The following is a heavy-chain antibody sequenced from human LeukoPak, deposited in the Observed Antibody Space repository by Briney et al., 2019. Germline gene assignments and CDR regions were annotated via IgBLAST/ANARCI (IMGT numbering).Heavy chain of an antibody. CDR1: GGSFSGYY. Sequence: SETLSLTCAVYGGSFSGYYWSRIRQPPGKGLEWIGEINHSGSTNYNPSLKSRVTISVDTSKNQFSLKLSSVTAADTAVYYCARDASRDGYSLNDYWGQGTLVTVSS. CDR2: INHSGST. CDR3: ARDASRDGYSLNDY. J-gene: IGHJ4*02. D-gene: IGHD5-24*01. V-gene: IGHV4-34*01.